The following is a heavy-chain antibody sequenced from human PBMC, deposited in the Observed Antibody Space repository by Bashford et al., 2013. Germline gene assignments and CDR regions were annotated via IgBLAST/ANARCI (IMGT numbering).Heavy chain of an antibody. V-gene: IGHV3-74*01. CDR2: IHSDGSIT. D-gene: IGHD1-1*01. J-gene: IGHJ5*02. CDR3: VKATENDRLGKGWLDP. Sequence: VRQAPGKGLVWVSRIHSDGSITTYADSVKGRFTISRDNAKNTLYLQMNSLRVEDTAVYYCVKATENDRLGKGWLDPWGPGNPGHRLL.